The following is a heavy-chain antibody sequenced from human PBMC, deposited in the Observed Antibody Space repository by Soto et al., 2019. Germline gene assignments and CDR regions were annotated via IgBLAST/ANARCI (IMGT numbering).Heavy chain of an antibody. Sequence: PSETLSLTCTVSGGSISSSSYYWGWIRQPPGKGLEWIGSIYYSGSTYYNPSLKSRVTISVDTSKNQFSLKLSSVTAADTAVYYCARQDCIAVAETTYNWFDPWGQGTLVTVSS. V-gene: IGHV4-39*01. CDR1: GGSISSSSYY. CDR2: IYYSGST. J-gene: IGHJ5*02. D-gene: IGHD6-19*01. CDR3: ARQDCIAVAETTYNWFDP.